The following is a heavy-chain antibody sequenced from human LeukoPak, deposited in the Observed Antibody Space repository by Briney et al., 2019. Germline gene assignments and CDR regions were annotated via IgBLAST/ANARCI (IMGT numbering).Heavy chain of an antibody. V-gene: IGHV3-23*01. CDR3: AREAPAVDYGGNGSLDY. CDR2: ISGSGGST. Sequence: GGSLRLSCAASGFTFSSYAMSWVRQAPGKGLEWVSAISGSGGSTYYADSVKGRFTISRDNSKNTLYLQMNSLRAEDTAVYYCAREAPAVDYGGNGSLDYWGQGTLVTVSS. J-gene: IGHJ4*02. CDR1: GFTFSSYA. D-gene: IGHD4-23*01.